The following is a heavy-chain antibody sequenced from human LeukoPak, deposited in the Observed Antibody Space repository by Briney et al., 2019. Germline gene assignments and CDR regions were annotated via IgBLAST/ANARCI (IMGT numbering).Heavy chain of an antibody. D-gene: IGHD1-26*01. J-gene: IGHJ5*02. CDR1: GFTFSNFV. Sequence: GGSLRLSCAASGFTFSNFVMTWVRQAPGKGLEWVSASSGSGGRGTTYYADSAKGRFTISRDNAKNSLYLQMNSLRAEDTAVYYCARDRSWELRTLHWFDPWGQGTLVTVSS. CDR2: SSGSGGRGTT. CDR3: ARDRSWELRTLHWFDP. V-gene: IGHV3-23*01.